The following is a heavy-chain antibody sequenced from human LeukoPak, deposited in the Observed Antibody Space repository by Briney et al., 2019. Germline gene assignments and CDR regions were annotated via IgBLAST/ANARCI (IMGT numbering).Heavy chain of an antibody. CDR1: GFTFSSYA. V-gene: IGHV3-23*01. Sequence: PGGSLRLSCAASGFTFSSYAMSWVRQAPGKGLEWVSAISGSGGSTYYADSVKGRFTISRDNSKNTLYLQMNSLRAEDTAVYYCAKDGGPSKYIYDFWSGYPDDAFDIWGQGTMFTVSS. CDR2: ISGSGGST. J-gene: IGHJ3*02. D-gene: IGHD3-3*01. CDR3: AKDGGPSKYIYDFWSGYPDDAFDI.